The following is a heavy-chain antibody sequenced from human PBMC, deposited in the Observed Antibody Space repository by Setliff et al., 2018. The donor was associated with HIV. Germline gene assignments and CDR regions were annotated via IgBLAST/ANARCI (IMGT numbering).Heavy chain of an antibody. CDR3: ARSPAKTGYWVTPLWYMDV. CDR1: GFNFKDFS. CDR2: ISWNSDSI. V-gene: IGHV3-9*01. Sequence: GGSLRLSCAASGFNFKDFSMHWVRQRPGKGLEWVSGISWNSDSIAYADSVRGRFTISRDNAKNYLYLQRYSLRPEDTAFYYCARSPAKTGYWVTPLWYMDVWGQGTTVTVSS. J-gene: IGHJ6*03. D-gene: IGHD3-9*01.